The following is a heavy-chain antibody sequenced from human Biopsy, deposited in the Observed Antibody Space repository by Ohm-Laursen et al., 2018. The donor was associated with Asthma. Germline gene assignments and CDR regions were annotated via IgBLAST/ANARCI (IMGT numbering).Heavy chain of an antibody. J-gene: IGHJ6*02. V-gene: IGHV4-34*04. CDR1: GGSFSSNY. CDR2: THHSGYT. Sequence: SDTLSLTCAVYGGSFSSNYWSWIRPTPGKGLEWLGGTHHSGYTNHSPFPRSLPTLSADTSKNQFSLRLTSVTAADTAVYYCARGSSSRLSQWELLVSGGKRAHSYYGMDVWGQGTTVTVSS. D-gene: IGHD1-26*01. CDR3: ARGSSSRLSQWELLVSGGKRAHSYYGMDV.